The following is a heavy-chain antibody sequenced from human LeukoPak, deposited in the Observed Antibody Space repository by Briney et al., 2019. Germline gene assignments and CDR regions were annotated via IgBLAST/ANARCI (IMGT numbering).Heavy chain of an antibody. D-gene: IGHD6-19*01. CDR1: GGSISGYY. CDR3: ASLEAVAGTGY. CDR2: IYYTGNT. J-gene: IGHJ4*02. Sequence: SSETLSLTCSVSGGSISGYYWSWIRQPPGKGLEWIGYIYYTGNTNYNPSLKSRVTFSLDTSKDQFSLNLRSVTAADTAVYYCASLEAVAGTGYWGQGTLVTVSS. V-gene: IGHV4-59*01.